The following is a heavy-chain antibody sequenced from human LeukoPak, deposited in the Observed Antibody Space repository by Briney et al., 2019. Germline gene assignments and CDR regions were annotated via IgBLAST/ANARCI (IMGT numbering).Heavy chain of an antibody. CDR1: GVSINDYY. Sequence: SETLSLTCAVYGVSINDYYWRWIRQPPGKGLEWIGEINHSGSTNYNPSLKSRVTISVDTSKNQFSLKLSSVTAADTAVYYCARGPQKLLWFGEPPHYYMDVWGKGATVTVSS. D-gene: IGHD3-10*01. CDR2: INHSGST. J-gene: IGHJ6*03. V-gene: IGHV4-34*01. CDR3: ARGPQKLLWFGEPPHYYMDV.